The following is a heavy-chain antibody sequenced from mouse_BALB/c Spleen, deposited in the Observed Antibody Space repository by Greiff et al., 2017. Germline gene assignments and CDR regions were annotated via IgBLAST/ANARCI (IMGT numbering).Heavy chain of an antibody. CDR3: ARDRGGYGWFAY. J-gene: IGHJ3*01. CDR2: IWAGGST. V-gene: IGHV2-9*02. Sequence: VMLVESGPGLVAPSQSLSITCTVSGFSLTSYGVHWVRQPPGKGLEWLGVIWAGGSTNYNSALMSRLSISKDNSKSQVFLKMNSLQTDDTAMYYCARDRGGYGWFAYWGQGTLVTVSA. D-gene: IGHD2-2*01. CDR1: GFSLTSYG.